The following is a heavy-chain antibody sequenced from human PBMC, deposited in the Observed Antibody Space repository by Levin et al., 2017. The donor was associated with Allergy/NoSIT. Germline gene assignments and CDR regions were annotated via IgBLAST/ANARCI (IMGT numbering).Heavy chain of an antibody. CDR2: ISDSGGST. Sequence: GGSLRLSCAASGFSFNKYAMSWVRQAPGKGLEWVSAISDSGGSTYYADSVKGRFTISRDNSKNTLYLQMNSLRAEDTAVYYCARMTRPYYYYYGMDVWGQGTTVTVSS. CDR1: GFSFNKYA. J-gene: IGHJ6*02. V-gene: IGHV3-23*01. CDR3: ARMTRPYYYYYGMDV.